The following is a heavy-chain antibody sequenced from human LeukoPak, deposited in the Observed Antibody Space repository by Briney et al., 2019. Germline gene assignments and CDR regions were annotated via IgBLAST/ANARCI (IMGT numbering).Heavy chain of an antibody. D-gene: IGHD3-16*01. V-gene: IGHV1-2*02. CDR2: INPNSGGT. CDR1: GYTFTGYY. Sequence: ASVKVSCKASGYTFTGYYMHWVRQAPGQGLEWMGWINPNSGGTNYAQKLQGRVTMTTDTSTSTAYMELRSLRSDDTAVYYCASHTAPTPWGGGEFDYWGQGTLVTVSS. J-gene: IGHJ4*02. CDR3: ASHTAPTPWGGGEFDY.